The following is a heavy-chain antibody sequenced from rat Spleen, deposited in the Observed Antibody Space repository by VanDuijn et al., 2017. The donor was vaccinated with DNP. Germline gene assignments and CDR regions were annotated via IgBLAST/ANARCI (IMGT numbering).Heavy chain of an antibody. CDR1: GFFLTSYG. J-gene: IGHJ2*01. V-gene: IGHV2-15*01. D-gene: IGHD1-6*01. CDR3: ARGRVYYGFSHYFDY. CDR2: MWSGGIP. Sequence: QVQLKESGPSLVQPSQTLSLTCTVSGFFLTSYGVSWLRQPPGKSLEWVGAMWSGGIPDYNSTLKSRLIISRDTSKSQVLLKMSSLQPEDTAIYFCARGRVYYGFSHYFDYWGQGVMVTVSS.